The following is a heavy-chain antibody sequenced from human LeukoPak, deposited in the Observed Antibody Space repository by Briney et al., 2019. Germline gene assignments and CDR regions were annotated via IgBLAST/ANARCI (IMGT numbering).Heavy chain of an antibody. V-gene: IGHV1-69*04. CDR3: ANNYYDSSGYVDY. J-gene: IGHJ4*02. Sequence: ASVKVSCNASGGTFSSYAISWGRQAPGQGLEWMGRIIPILGIANYAQKFQGRVTITADKSTSTAYMELSSLRSEDTAVYYCANNYYDSSGYVDYWGQGTLVTVSS. CDR2: IIPILGIA. D-gene: IGHD3-22*01. CDR1: GGTFSSYA.